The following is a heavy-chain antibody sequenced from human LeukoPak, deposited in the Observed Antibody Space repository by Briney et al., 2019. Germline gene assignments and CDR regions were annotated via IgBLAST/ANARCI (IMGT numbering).Heavy chain of an antibody. CDR2: IFHSGST. CDR3: ARLSNAAHAAS. Sequence: PSETLPLTCDVSGYSISSGYYCGWFRQPPGKGLEWIATIFHSGSTYYNPSLQSRVTMSVDTSKNQCSLKLSSVTATDTAVYYCARLSNAAHAASWGQGALVTVSS. V-gene: IGHV4-38-2*01. J-gene: IGHJ5*02. CDR1: GYSISSGYY. D-gene: IGHD2-15*01.